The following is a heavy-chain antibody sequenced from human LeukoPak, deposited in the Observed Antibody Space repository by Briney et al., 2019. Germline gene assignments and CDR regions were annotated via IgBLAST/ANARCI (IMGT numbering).Heavy chain of an antibody. Sequence: PGGSLRLSCAASGFTFSDYYMSWIRQAPGKGLEWIGEINHSGSTNYNPSLKSRVTISVDTSKNQFSLKLSSVTAADTAVYYCARGWYSSPARRYFQHWGQGTLVTVSS. CDR3: ARGWYSSPARRYFQH. J-gene: IGHJ1*01. CDR1: GFTFSDYY. CDR2: INHSGST. D-gene: IGHD6-13*01. V-gene: IGHV4-34*01.